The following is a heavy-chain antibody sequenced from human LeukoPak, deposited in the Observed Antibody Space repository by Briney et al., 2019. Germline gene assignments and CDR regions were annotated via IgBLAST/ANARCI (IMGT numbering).Heavy chain of an antibody. J-gene: IGHJ5*02. CDR3: ARAGVVPADNWFDP. CDR1: GYSFTSYW. D-gene: IGHD2-2*01. CDR2: IYPGDPDT. V-gene: IGHV5-51*01. Sequence: GESLKISRKGYGYSFTSYWIGWVRQMPGKGLEWMGIIYPGDPDTRYSPSFQGQVTISADKSISTAYLQWSSLKASDTAMYYCARAGVVPADNWFDPWGQGTLVTVSS.